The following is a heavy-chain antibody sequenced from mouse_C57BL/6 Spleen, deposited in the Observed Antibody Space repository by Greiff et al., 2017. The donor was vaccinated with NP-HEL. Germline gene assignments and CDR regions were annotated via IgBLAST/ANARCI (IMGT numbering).Heavy chain of an antibody. CDR2: ISSGSSTI. Sequence: EVKLVESGGGLVKPGGSLKLSCAASGFTFSDYGMHWVRQAPEKGLEWVAYISSGSSTIYYADTVKGRFTISRDNAKNTLVLQMTSLRSEDTAMYYCARLNWDWYFDVWGTGTTVTVSS. J-gene: IGHJ1*03. V-gene: IGHV5-17*01. D-gene: IGHD4-1*02. CDR3: ARLNWDWYFDV. CDR1: GFTFSDYG.